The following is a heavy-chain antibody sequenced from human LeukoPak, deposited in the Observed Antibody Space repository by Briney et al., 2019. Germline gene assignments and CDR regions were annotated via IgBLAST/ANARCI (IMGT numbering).Heavy chain of an antibody. CDR2: INPNSGNT. J-gene: IGHJ6*03. V-gene: IGHV1-8*03. Sequence: ASVKVSCKASGYTFTRYDITWVRQATGQGLEWMGWINPNSGNTGYAQKFQGGVTITRNSSISTAYMEVSSLRSEDTAVYYCARVGCSDTSCYTYYYYYMDVWGKGTTVTVSS. CDR3: ARVGCSDTSCYTYYYYYMDV. D-gene: IGHD2-2*02. CDR1: GYTFTRYD.